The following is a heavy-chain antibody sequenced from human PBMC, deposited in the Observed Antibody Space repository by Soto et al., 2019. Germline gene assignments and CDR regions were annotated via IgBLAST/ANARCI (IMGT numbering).Heavy chain of an antibody. CDR1: GFTFSSYS. Sequence: EVQLVESGGGLVQPGGSLRLSCAASGFTFSSYSMNWVRQAPGKGLEWVSYISSSSSTIYYADSVKGRFTISRDNAKNSLYLQMNGLRAEDTAVYYCARFAVGATFDYWGQGTLVTVSS. D-gene: IGHD1-26*01. V-gene: IGHV3-48*01. CDR3: ARFAVGATFDY. J-gene: IGHJ4*02. CDR2: ISSSSSTI.